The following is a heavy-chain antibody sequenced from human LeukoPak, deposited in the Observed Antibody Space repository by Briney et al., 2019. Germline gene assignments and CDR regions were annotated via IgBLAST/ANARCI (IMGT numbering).Heavy chain of an antibody. CDR2: INHSGST. D-gene: IGHD5-18*01. CDR1: GGSFSGYY. J-gene: IGHJ4*02. Sequence: SKTLSLTCAVYGGSFSGYYWSWIRQPPGKGLEWIGEINHSGSTNYNPSLKSRVTISVDTSRNQFSLKLSSVTAADTAVYYCARGTAMGAFDYWGQGTLVTVSS. CDR3: ARGTAMGAFDY. V-gene: IGHV4-34*01.